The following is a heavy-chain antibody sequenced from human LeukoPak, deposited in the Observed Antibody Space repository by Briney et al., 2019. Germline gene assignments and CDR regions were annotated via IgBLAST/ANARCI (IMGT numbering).Heavy chain of an antibody. J-gene: IGHJ4*02. CDR2: ILTSGTT. Sequence: SETLSLTCTVSGGSISSYHWSWVRQPPGKGLEWIGYILTSGTTNYNPSLKSRLTISGDTSKNQFTLRLSSVTAADTAVYFCARLRVSGSYLYYFDYWGQGTLVTVSS. CDR1: GGSISSYH. V-gene: IGHV4-4*09. CDR3: ARLRVSGSYLYYFDY. D-gene: IGHD1-26*01.